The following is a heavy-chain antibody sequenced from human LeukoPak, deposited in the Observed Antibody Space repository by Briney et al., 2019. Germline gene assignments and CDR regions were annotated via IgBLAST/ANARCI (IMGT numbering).Heavy chain of an antibody. Sequence: ASVKVSCKASGYTFTAYYLHWVRQAPGQGLEWMGWINPNSGDTNYAQKFKGWVTLTRDTSINTTYMELSRLASDVTAVYFCARGTPGSYLGYWGQGTLVTVSS. CDR3: ARGTPGSYLGY. D-gene: IGHD3-16*02. J-gene: IGHJ4*02. CDR1: GYTFTAYY. CDR2: INPNSGDT. V-gene: IGHV1-2*04.